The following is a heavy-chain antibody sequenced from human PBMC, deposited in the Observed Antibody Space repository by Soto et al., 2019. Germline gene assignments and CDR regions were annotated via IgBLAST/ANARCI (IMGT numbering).Heavy chain of an antibody. Sequence: GGSLRLSCAASGFTFSNYGMHWVRQAPGKGLEWVAVISYDGSNKYYADSVKGRFTISRDNSKNTLYLQLNSLRAEDTAVYYRAKDTYPQYSGSCFNYYHGMDVWGQGTTVTVSS. D-gene: IGHD1-26*01. CDR1: GFTFSNYG. V-gene: IGHV3-30*18. J-gene: IGHJ6*02. CDR2: ISYDGSNK. CDR3: AKDTYPQYSGSCFNYYHGMDV.